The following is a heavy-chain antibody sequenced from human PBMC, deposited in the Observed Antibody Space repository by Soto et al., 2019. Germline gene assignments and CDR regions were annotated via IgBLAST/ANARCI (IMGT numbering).Heavy chain of an antibody. V-gene: IGHV1-2*02. CDR1: GYTFTGYY. Sequence: ASVKVSCKASGYTFTGYYMHWVRQAPGQGLEWMGWINPNSGGTNYAQKFQGRVTMTRDTSISTAYMELSRLRSDDTAVYYCARFGYGSGSYPNWFDPWGQGTLVTGSS. CDR3: ARFGYGSGSYPNWFDP. CDR2: INPNSGGT. J-gene: IGHJ5*02. D-gene: IGHD3-10*01.